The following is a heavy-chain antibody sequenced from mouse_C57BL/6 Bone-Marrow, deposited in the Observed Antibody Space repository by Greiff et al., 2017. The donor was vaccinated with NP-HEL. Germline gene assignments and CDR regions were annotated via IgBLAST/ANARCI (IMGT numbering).Heavy chain of an antibody. CDR2: IYPRSGIT. Sequence: VQLQQSGAELVRPGASVKLSCKASGYTFTSYGISWVKQTTGQGLEWIGEIYPRSGITYYNEKFKGKATLTADKSSSTAYMELRSLTSEDSAVYFCASIGTVVAGWDCWGQGTTVTVSS. J-gene: IGHJ2*01. CDR1: GYTFTSYG. V-gene: IGHV1-81*01. D-gene: IGHD1-1*01. CDR3: ASIGTVVAGWDC.